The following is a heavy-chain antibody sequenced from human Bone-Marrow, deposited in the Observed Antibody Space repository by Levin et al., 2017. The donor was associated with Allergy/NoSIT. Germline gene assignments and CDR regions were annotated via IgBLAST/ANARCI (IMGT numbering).Heavy chain of an antibody. CDR2: IGTAGDT. CDR3: ARDSYEYNALDI. Sequence: SCAASGFTFRTHDMHWVRQGTGKGLEWVSTIGTAGDTYYPDSVRGRFTISRENARNSLYLQMNGRSAGDTELYYCARDSYEYNALDIWGRGTMVTVSS. D-gene: IGHD5-18*01. J-gene: IGHJ3*02. V-gene: IGHV3-13*01. CDR1: GFTFRTHD.